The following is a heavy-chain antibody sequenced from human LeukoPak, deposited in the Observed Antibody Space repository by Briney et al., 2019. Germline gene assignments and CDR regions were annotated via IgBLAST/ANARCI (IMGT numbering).Heavy chain of an antibody. Sequence: GGSLRLSCAASGFTFSSYWMHWVRQAPGKGLVWVSRINSDGSSTSYADSVKGRFTISRDNAKNSVYLQMNSLRVEDTAVYYCARRITGTINYFDYWGQGTLVTVSS. CDR3: ARRITGTINYFDY. V-gene: IGHV3-74*01. CDR1: GFTFSSYW. D-gene: IGHD1-7*01. CDR2: INSDGSST. J-gene: IGHJ4*02.